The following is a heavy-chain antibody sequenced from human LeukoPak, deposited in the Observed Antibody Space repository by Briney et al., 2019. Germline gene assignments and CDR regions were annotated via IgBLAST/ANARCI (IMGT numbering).Heavy chain of an antibody. D-gene: IGHD3-10*01. CDR2: ISGSGGST. Sequence: GGSLRLSCAASGFTFSRYAMNWVRQASGKGLEWVSAISGSGGSTYYADSVKGRFTISRDNSKSTLYLQMNSLRAEDSAVYYCAKDRFYGSGRYTFDSWGQGTLVTVSS. V-gene: IGHV3-23*01. CDR3: AKDRFYGSGRYTFDS. CDR1: GFTFSRYA. J-gene: IGHJ4*02.